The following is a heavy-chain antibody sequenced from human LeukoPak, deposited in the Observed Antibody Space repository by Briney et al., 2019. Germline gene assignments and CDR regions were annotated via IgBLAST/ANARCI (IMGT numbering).Heavy chain of an antibody. J-gene: IGHJ6*02. CDR1: GGSISSYY. Sequence: SETLSLTCTVSGGSISSYYWGWIRQPPGKGLEWIGSIYYSGSTYYNPSLKSRVTISVDTSKNQFSLKLSSVTAADTAVYYCARDMSRQLLIYYYGMDVWGQGTTVTVSS. D-gene: IGHD2-2*01. CDR3: ARDMSRQLLIYYYGMDV. V-gene: IGHV4-39*07. CDR2: IYYSGST.